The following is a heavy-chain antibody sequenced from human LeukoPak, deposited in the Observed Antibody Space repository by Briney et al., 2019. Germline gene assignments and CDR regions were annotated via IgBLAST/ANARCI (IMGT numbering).Heavy chain of an antibody. Sequence: PSETLSLTCTVSGYSISSGYYWGWIRQPPGKGLEWIGSIYHSGRTYYNPSLRSRVTISVDTSKNQFSLKLSSVTAADTAVYYCAREGDSSSVGWFDPWGQGTLVTVSS. V-gene: IGHV4-38-2*02. D-gene: IGHD6-13*01. CDR2: IYHSGRT. CDR1: GYSISSGYY. CDR3: AREGDSSSVGWFDP. J-gene: IGHJ5*02.